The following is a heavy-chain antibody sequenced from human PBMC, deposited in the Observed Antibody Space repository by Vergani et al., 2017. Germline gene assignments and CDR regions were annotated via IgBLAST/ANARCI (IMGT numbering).Heavy chain of an antibody. J-gene: IGHJ6*02. CDR3: ARVSTPSSWATYYYYYYGMDV. V-gene: IGHV3-33*01. D-gene: IGHD6-13*01. CDR2: IWYDGSNK. CDR1: GFTFSSYG. Sequence: QVQLVESGGGVVQPGRSLRLSCAASGFTFSSYGMHWVRQAPGKGLEWVAVIWYDGSNKYYADSVKGRFTISRDNSKNTLYLQMNSLSAEDTAVYYCARVSTPSSWATYYYYYYGMDVWGQGTTVTVSS.